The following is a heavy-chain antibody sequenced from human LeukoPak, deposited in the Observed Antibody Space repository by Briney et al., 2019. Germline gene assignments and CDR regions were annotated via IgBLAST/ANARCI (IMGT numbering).Heavy chain of an antibody. Sequence: KSGGSLRLSCAASGFTFSDYYMTWIRQAPGKGLEWVSYISNSGGTIYYTDSVKGRLTISRDNAKNSLYLQMNSLRAEDTAVYYCARRYSNSFDYWGQGTLVTVSS. CDR3: ARRYSNSFDY. V-gene: IGHV3-11*01. D-gene: IGHD4-11*01. J-gene: IGHJ4*02. CDR2: ISNSGGTI. CDR1: GFTFSDYY.